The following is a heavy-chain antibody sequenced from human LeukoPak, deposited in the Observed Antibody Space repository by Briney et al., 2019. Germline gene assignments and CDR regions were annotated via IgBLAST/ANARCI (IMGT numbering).Heavy chain of an antibody. CDR1: GFTFSSYA. Sequence: QSGRSLRLSCAASGFTFSSYAMHWVRQAPGKGPEWVAVISYDGSNKYYADSVKGRFTISRDNSKNTLYLQMNSLRAEDTAVYYCARFDSSGYCFDYWGQGTLVTVSS. CDR3: ARFDSSGYCFDY. V-gene: IGHV3-30-3*01. CDR2: ISYDGSNK. D-gene: IGHD3-22*01. J-gene: IGHJ4*02.